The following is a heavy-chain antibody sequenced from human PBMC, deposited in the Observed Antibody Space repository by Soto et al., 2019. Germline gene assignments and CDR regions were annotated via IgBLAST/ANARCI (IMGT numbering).Heavy chain of an antibody. V-gene: IGHV2-5*02. CDR1: GFSLTTSGVG. CDR3: AHHPYYGLGSYSFDY. Sequence: QITLKESGPTLVRPTQTLTLTCTFSGFSLTTSGVGVGWIRQPPGKALEWLAVIYWDDDKRYSSSLKSRLTIXXYXTXXPVDRTMTTMDPVDTATYYCAHHPYYGLGSYSFDYWGQGTLVTVSS. CDR2: IYWDDDK. D-gene: IGHD3-10*01. J-gene: IGHJ4*02.